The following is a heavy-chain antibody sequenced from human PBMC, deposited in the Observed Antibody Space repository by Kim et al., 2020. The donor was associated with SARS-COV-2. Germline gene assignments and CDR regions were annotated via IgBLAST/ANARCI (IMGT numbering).Heavy chain of an antibody. CDR1: GGTFSSYA. Sequence: SVKVSCKASGGTFSSYAISWVRQAPGQGLEWMGGIIPIFGTANYAQKFQGRVTITADESTSTAYMELSSLRSEDTAVYYCARDGDPTYYYDSSAQGGWFDPWGQGTLVTVSS. V-gene: IGHV1-69*13. J-gene: IGHJ5*02. CDR3: ARDGDPTYYYDSSAQGGWFDP. CDR2: IIPIFGTA. D-gene: IGHD3-22*01.